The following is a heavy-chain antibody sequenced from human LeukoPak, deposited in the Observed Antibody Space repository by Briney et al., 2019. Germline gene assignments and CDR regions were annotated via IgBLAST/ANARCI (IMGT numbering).Heavy chain of an antibody. J-gene: IGHJ4*02. CDR3: VKDYQVGNSPAFGDY. CDR2: LIENGATT. D-gene: IGHD1-26*01. CDR1: GFTFSSHA. Sequence: PSGGSLRLSCAASGFTFSSHAMSWVRRAPGKGLEWVSGLIENGATTYYADSVKGRFTISRDNSRNTMYQQMNSLRVEDTAVYYCVKDYQVGNSPAFGDYWGQGTLVTIS. V-gene: IGHV3-23*01.